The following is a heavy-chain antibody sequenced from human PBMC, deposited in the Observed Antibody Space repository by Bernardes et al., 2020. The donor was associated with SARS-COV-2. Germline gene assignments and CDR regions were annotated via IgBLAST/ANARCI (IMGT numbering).Heavy chain of an antibody. CDR3: ARDDTSVDAFDI. CDR2: ISYTGNT. J-gene: IGHJ3*02. V-gene: IGHV4-59*01. CDR1: GGSINNYY. Sequence: SETLSLTCTVSGGSINNYYWSWIRQPPGKGLEWLGYISYTGNTNYNSALKSRVSISLDTSKNRFSLKFSSVTAADTAVYYCARDDTSVDAFDIWGQGTMVTVSS.